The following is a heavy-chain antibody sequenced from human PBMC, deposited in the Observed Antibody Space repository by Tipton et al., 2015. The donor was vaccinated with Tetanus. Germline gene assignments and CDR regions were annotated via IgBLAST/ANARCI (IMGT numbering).Heavy chain of an antibody. Sequence: QSGPEVKKPGASVQVSCKPSGYTFTSYAMHWVRQAPGQGLEWMGIINPSGTGTSYAHKFQGRVTMTWDTSTSTVYMELRSLRSEDTAVYCSVGGGGGGLDYWGQGPLVTVSS. V-gene: IGHV1-46*01. CDR3: VGGGGGGLDY. CDR2: INPSGTGT. J-gene: IGHJ4*02. D-gene: IGHD3-10*01. CDR1: GYTFTSYA.